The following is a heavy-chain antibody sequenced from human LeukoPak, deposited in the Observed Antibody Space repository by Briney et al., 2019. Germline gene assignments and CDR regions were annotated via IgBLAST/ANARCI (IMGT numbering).Heavy chain of an antibody. J-gene: IGHJ4*02. V-gene: IGHV4-59*08. Sequence: SETLSLTCTVSGGSVSTYYWSWFRQRPGKGLEWIGYIYSSGSDNYNASLKSRVTISVDTSNSQFSLKLTSVTAADTAVYYCARHARFCTSTSCYDYWAQGIVVTVSS. CDR1: GGSVSTYY. D-gene: IGHD2-2*01. CDR2: IYSSGSD. CDR3: ARHARFCTSTSCYDY.